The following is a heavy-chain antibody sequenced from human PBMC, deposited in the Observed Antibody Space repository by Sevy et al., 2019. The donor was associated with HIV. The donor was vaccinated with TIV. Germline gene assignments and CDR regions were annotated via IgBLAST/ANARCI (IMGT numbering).Heavy chain of an antibody. J-gene: IGHJ4*02. CDR1: AFTVSSNY. V-gene: IGHV3-53*01. CDR2: IYSGGST. D-gene: IGHD1-26*01. CDR3: ARSNSGSYQNGDY. Sequence: GGSLRLSCAASAFTVSSNYMSWVRQAPGKGLEWVSVIYSGGSTFYADSVKGRFTVSRDNSKNTLYLQLNSLRAEDTAVYYCARSNSGSYQNGDYWGQGTLVTVSS.